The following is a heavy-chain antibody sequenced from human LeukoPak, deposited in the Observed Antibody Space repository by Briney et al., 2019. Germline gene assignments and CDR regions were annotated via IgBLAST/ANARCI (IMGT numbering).Heavy chain of an antibody. CDR2: ISYDGSNK. D-gene: IGHD3-22*01. Sequence: GRSLRLSCAASGFTFSSYAMHWVRQAPGKGLEWVAVISYDGSNKYYADSVKGRFTISRDNSKNTLYLQMNSLRAEDTAVYYCAINYYDSSGPDYWGQGTLVTVSS. J-gene: IGHJ4*02. CDR1: GFTFSSYA. V-gene: IGHV3-30*04. CDR3: AINYYDSSGPDY.